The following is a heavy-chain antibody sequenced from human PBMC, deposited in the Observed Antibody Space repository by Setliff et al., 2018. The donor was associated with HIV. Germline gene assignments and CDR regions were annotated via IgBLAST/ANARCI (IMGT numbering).Heavy chain of an antibody. V-gene: IGHV4-31*03. J-gene: IGHJ4*02. CDR2: IYYSWST. CDR3: ARVGRRVVVAATDY. D-gene: IGHD2-15*01. Sequence: SETLSLTCTVSGGSISSGGYYWSWIRQHPGKGLEWIGYIYYSWSTYYNPSLKSRVTISVDTSKNQFSLKLSSVTAADTAVYYCARVGRRVVVAATDYWGQGTLVTVSS. CDR1: GGSISSGGYY.